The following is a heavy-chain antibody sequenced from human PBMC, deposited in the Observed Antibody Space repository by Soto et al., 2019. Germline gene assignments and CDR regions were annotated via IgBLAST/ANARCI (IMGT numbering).Heavy chain of an antibody. J-gene: IGHJ6*02. CDR3: ARDPLLRYFDWSTHYYYGMDV. V-gene: IGHV3-33*01. CDR2: IWYDGSNK. Sequence: GGSLRLSCAASGFTFSSYGMHWVRQATGKGLEWVAVIWYDGSNKYYADSVKGRFTISRDNSKNTLYLQMNSLRAEDTAVYYCARDPLLRYFDWSTHYYYGMDVWGQGATVTVSS. CDR1: GFTFSSYG. D-gene: IGHD3-9*01.